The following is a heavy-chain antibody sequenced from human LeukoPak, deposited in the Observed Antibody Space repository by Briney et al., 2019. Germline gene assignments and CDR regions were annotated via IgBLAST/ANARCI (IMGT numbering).Heavy chain of an antibody. CDR3: ARPSPPGDGYNPPDH. D-gene: IGHD5-24*01. V-gene: IGHV3-30*04. Sequence: QSGGSLGLSCVVSGFNFDNFAMHWVRQPLGKGLEWVAVISHDGRTKYYADSMKGRITISRDNSKNTLFLQMNNLRSEDTAVYFCARPSPPGDGYNPPDHWGQGTLVTVSS. J-gene: IGHJ4*02. CDR2: ISHDGRTK. CDR1: GFNFDNFA.